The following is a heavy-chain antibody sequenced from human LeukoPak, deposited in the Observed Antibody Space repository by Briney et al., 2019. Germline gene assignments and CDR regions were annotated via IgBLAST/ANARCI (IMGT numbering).Heavy chain of an antibody. Sequence: GGSLRLSCAASGFTFSRYGMSWVRQAPGKGLEWVANIKQDGSEKYYVDSVKGRFTISRDNAKNSLYLQMNSLRAEDTAVYYCASSLSGWFLGYFDLGGRGTLVTVSS. CDR1: GFTFSRYG. J-gene: IGHJ2*01. CDR3: ASSLSGWFLGYFDL. D-gene: IGHD6-19*01. V-gene: IGHV3-7*01. CDR2: IKQDGSEK.